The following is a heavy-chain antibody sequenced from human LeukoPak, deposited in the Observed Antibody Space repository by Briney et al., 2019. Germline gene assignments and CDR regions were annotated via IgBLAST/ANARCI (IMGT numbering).Heavy chain of an antibody. D-gene: IGHD4-23*01. CDR2: ISYDGSNK. CDR3: AKDPGRGKGAEEYFQH. J-gene: IGHJ1*01. Sequence: GGSLRLSCAASGFTFSSYGMHWVRQAPGKGLEWVAVISYDGSNKCYADSVKGRFTISRDNSKNTLYLQMNSLRAEDTAVYYCAKDPGRGKGAEEYFQHWGQGTLVTVSS. V-gene: IGHV3-30*18. CDR1: GFTFSSYG.